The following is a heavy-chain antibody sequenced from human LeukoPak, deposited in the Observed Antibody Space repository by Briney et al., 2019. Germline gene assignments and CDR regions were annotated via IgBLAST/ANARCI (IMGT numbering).Heavy chain of an antibody. J-gene: IGHJ4*02. CDR2: IYHSGST. CDR3: ARESRSYPLGY. V-gene: IGHV4-30-2*01. CDR1: GGSISSGGYY. D-gene: IGHD1-26*01. Sequence: SETLSLTCTVSGGSISSGGYYWSWIRQPPGKGLEWIGYIYHSGSTCYNPSLKSRVTISVDRSKNQFSLKLSSVTAADTAVYYCARESRSYPLGYWGQGTLVTVSS.